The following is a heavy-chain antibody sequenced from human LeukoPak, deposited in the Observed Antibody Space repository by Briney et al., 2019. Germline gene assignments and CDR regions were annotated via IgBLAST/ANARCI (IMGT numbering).Heavy chain of an antibody. CDR2: IYFSGST. CDR1: GGSISSYY. D-gene: IGHD4-11*01. V-gene: IGHV4-4*07. CDR3: ARDLYSKTPFNWFDP. Sequence: SETLSLTCTVSGGSISSYYWSWIRQPAGKGLEWIGRIYFSGSTNYNPSLKSRVTMSVDTSKNQFSLKLSSVTAADTAVYYCARDLYSKTPFNWFDPWGQGTLVTVSS. J-gene: IGHJ5*02.